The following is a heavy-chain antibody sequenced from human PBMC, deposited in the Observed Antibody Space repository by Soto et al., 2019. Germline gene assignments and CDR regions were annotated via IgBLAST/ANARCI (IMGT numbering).Heavy chain of an antibody. CDR1: GASLRSDNYY. CDR2: IYYSGRT. J-gene: IGHJ4*01. CDR3: AGYGSGSYYRY. Sequence: SETLSLTFTVSGASLRSDNYYWGWIRQPPGKGLEWIASIYYSGRTYYNPSLKSRVTISVDASKNQFSLKVSSVTAADTAVYYCAGYGSGSYYRYWGHGTLVT. D-gene: IGHD3-10*01. V-gene: IGHV4-39*01.